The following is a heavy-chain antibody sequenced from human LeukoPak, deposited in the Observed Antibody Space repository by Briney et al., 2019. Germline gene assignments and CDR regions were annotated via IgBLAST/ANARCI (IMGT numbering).Heavy chain of an antibody. CDR2: INPNTGDT. CDR1: GYTFTAYY. CDR3: GRGNKSFDP. Sequence: GASMKVSCKASGYTFTAYYVHWVRQAPGQGLEWIGWINPNTGDTNYAPKFQGRVTMIKDTSTNSAYMELNKLTSDDTAVYYCGRGNKSFDPWGQGTLVTVSS. J-gene: IGHJ5*02. V-gene: IGHV1-2*02.